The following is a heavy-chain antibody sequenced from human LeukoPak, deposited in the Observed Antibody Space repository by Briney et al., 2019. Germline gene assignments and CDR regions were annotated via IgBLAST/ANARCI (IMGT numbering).Heavy chain of an antibody. J-gene: IGHJ4*02. D-gene: IGHD3-22*01. CDR2: IIPIVGTT. V-gene: IGHV1-69*01. CDR1: GGTFSSYA. CDR3: ARGGYYYDSSGYSHLPDY. Sequence: SVKVSCKASGGTFSSYAFSWVRQAPGQGLEWMGGIIPIVGTTNYAQMFQGRVTITADESTSTAYMELSSLRSEDTAVYYCARGGYYYDSSGYSHLPDYWGQGTLVTV.